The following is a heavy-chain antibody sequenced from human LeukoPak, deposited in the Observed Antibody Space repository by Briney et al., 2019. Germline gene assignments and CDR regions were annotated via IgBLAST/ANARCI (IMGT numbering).Heavy chain of an antibody. CDR1: GGSISSYY. D-gene: IGHD2-2*01. CDR2: IYYSGST. CDR3: AREENAVFDY. V-gene: IGHV4-59*01. J-gene: IGHJ4*02. Sequence: PSETLSLTCTVSGGSISSYYWSWIRQPPGKGLEWIGYIYYSGSTNYNPSLKSRVTISVDTSKNQFSLKLSSVTAAATAVYYCAREENAVFDYWGQGTLVTVSS.